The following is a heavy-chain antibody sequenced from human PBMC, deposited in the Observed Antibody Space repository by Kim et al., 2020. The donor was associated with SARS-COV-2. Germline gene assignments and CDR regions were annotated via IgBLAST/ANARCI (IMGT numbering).Heavy chain of an antibody. D-gene: IGHD2-15*01. J-gene: IGHJ5*02. CDR2: ISSSSSTI. CDR1: GFTFSSYS. Sequence: GGSLRLSCAASGFTFSSYSMNWVRQAPGKGLEWVSYISSSSSTIYYADSVKGRFTISRDNAKNSLYLQMNSLRDEDTAVYYCARDIVVVLRVAKYNWFDPWGQGTLVTVSS. V-gene: IGHV3-48*02. CDR3: ARDIVVVLRVAKYNWFDP.